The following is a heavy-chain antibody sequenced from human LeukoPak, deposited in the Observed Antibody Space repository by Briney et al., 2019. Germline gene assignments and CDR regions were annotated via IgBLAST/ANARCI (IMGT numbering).Heavy chain of an antibody. CDR1: GGSFSGYY. Sequence: SETLSLTCAVYGGSFSGYYWSWIRQTPGKGLEWIGEINHSGSTYYNLSLKSRVTISVDTSKNQFSLKLSSVTVADTAAYYCASSQHLYYMDVWGKGTTVTISS. D-gene: IGHD1-1*01. CDR3: ASSQHLYYMDV. J-gene: IGHJ6*03. CDR2: INHSGST. V-gene: IGHV4-34*01.